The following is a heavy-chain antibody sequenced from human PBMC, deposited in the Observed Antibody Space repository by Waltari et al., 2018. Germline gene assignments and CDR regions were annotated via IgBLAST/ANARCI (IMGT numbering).Heavy chain of an antibody. CDR1: GFNFQTFE. V-gene: IGHV3-48*03. CDR2: ISNGGSKT. D-gene: IGHD3-16*01. Sequence: EVQLVESGGDVVQPGGSLRLSCVVSGFNFQTFEMNWVRQAPGRGLEWISYISNGGSKTEYADSVRGRFTVSRDNAKSSLYLEMNSLRAEDTAIYYCAREYYGLLAGYYLDFWGQGTLVTVSS. CDR3: AREYYGLLAGYYLDF. J-gene: IGHJ4*02.